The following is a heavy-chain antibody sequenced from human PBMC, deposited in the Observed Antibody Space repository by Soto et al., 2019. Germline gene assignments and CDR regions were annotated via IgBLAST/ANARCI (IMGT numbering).Heavy chain of an antibody. V-gene: IGHV3-11*01. CDR2: ISSSGGTI. J-gene: IGHJ4*02. CDR1: GFIFSDYY. D-gene: IGHD3-16*01. CDR3: ARVGARGYEYIWGSPRGLDY. Sequence: QVQLAESGGGLVKPGGSLRLSCAASGFIFSDYYMSWIRQAPGKGLEWVSYISSSGGTINYADSVKGRFTISRDNAKNSMYLQMNSLRAEDTAVYYCARVGARGYEYIWGSPRGLDYWGQGTLVTVSS.